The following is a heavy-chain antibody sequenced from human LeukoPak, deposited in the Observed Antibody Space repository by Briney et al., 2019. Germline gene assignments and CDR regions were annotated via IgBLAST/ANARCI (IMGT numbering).Heavy chain of an antibody. D-gene: IGHD4-17*01. CDR1: GFTLSSYW. CDR2: IKQDGSEK. J-gene: IGHJ4*02. Sequence: AGGSLRLPCAASGFTLSSYWMSWVRQAPGKGLEWVANIKQDGSEKYYVDSVKGRFTISRDNAKNSLYLQMNRLRAEDTAVYYCARDNGDYDYWGQGPLVTVSS. V-gene: IGHV3-7*01. CDR3: ARDNGDYDY.